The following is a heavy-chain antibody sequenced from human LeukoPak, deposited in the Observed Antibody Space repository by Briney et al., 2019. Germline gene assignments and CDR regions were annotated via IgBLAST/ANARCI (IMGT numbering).Heavy chain of an antibody. V-gene: IGHV1-2*04. D-gene: IGHD3-22*01. CDR1: GYTFTGYY. J-gene: IGHJ4*02. CDR2: INPNSGGT. CDR3: ARVSLPLAYYYDSSGYYYFDY. Sequence: ASVKVSCKASGYTFTGYYMHWVRQAPGQGLEWMGWINPNSGGTNYAQKFQGWVTMTRDTSISTAYMELSRLRSDDTAVYYYARVSLPLAYYYDSSGYYYFDYWGQGTLVTVSS.